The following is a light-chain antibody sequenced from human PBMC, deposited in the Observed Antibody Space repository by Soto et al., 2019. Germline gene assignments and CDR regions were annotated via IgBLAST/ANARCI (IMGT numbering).Light chain of an antibody. CDR3: LQDYNYPRT. J-gene: IGKJ1*01. CDR2: GAS. Sequence: EIVMTQSPGTLSLSPGERATLSCRASQSVSSNFLAWYQQRPGQAPRLLMDGASSRAAGIPDRFSGSGSGTDFTLTISSLQPEDFATYYCLQDYNYPRTFGQGTKVEIK. CDR1: QSVSSNF. V-gene: IGKV3D-7*01.